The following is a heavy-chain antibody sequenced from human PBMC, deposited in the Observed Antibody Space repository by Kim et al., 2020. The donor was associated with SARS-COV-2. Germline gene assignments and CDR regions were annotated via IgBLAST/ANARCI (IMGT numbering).Heavy chain of an antibody. Sequence: AAPVKGRFTISRDDSKNTLYLQMNSLKTEDTAVYYCTTDLLLPYYYGMDVWGQGTTVTVSS. V-gene: IGHV3-15*01. J-gene: IGHJ6*02. CDR3: TTDLLLPYYYGMDV. D-gene: IGHD2-15*01.